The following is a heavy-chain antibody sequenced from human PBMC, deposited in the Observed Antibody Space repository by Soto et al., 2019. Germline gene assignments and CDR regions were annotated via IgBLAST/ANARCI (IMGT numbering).Heavy chain of an antibody. J-gene: IGHJ4*02. CDR2: ISGSGGST. CDR1: GCTFSSYA. Sequence: PGGCLRLSGAASGCTFSSYAMSWVRQAPGKGLEWVSAISGSGGSTYYADSVKGRFTISRDNSKNTLYLQMNSLRAEDTAVYYCAKDYRSCYDYWGQGTLVTVSS. D-gene: IGHD2-15*01. V-gene: IGHV3-23*01. CDR3: AKDYRSCYDY.